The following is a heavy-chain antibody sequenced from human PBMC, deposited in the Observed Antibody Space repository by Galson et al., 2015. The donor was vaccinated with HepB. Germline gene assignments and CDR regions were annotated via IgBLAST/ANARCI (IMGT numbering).Heavy chain of an antibody. CDR1: GFIFRSYG. V-gene: IGHV3-33*01. Sequence: SLRLSCAGSGFIFRSYGIHWVRQAPGKGLEWLAVIYSDGSNKYYADSVKGRFTISRDNPKNTLYLQMTSLRAEDTAVYYCARDRSSGGDCLGHWGQGTLVTVSS. D-gene: IGHD2-21*02. J-gene: IGHJ4*02. CDR3: ARDRSSGGDCLGH. CDR2: IYSDGSNK.